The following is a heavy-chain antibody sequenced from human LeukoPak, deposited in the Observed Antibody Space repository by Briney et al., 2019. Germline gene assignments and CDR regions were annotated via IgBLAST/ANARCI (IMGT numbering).Heavy chain of an antibody. CDR1: GFTFNSFG. D-gene: IGHD3-3*01. CDR3: AKSIYLNLDALDV. Sequence: GGSLRLSCAASGFTFNSFGLHWVRQAPGKGLEWVAFIPYDGGIQFYSDSVRGRFTISRDISKNTLYLQINSLRPEDTAVYYCAKSIYLNLDALDVWGQGTMVTVSS. J-gene: IGHJ3*01. CDR2: IPYDGGIQ. V-gene: IGHV3-30*02.